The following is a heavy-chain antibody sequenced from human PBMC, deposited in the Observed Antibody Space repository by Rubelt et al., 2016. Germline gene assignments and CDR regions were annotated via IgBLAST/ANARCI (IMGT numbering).Heavy chain of an antibody. J-gene: IGHJ4*02. D-gene: IGHD3-22*01. CDR1: GFTFSSYA. CDR2: ISGSGGST. Sequence: EVQLLESGGGLVQPGGSLRLSCAASGFTFSSYAMSWVRQAPGKGLEWVSAISGSGGSTYYADSVKGRFTISRDNSKNTLYLQMNSLRAEDTVVYYCAKGPWGSMIVGVIAAVFDYWGQGTLVTVSS. V-gene: IGHV3-23*01. CDR3: AKGPWGSMIVGVIAAVFDY.